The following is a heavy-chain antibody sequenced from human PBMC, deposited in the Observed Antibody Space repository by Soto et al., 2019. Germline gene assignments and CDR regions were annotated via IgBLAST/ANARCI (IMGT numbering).Heavy chain of an antibody. V-gene: IGHV1-8*01. CDR3: ARALRYCSSTSCSYYYYYMDV. CDR1: GYTFTSYD. CDR2: MNPNSGNT. Sequence: ASVTVSCKASGYTFTSYDINWVRQATGQGLEWMGWMNPNSGNTGYAQKFQGRVTMTRNTSISTAYMELSSLRSEDTAVYYCARALRYCSSTSCSYYYYYMDVWGKGTTVTVSS. J-gene: IGHJ6*03. D-gene: IGHD2-2*01.